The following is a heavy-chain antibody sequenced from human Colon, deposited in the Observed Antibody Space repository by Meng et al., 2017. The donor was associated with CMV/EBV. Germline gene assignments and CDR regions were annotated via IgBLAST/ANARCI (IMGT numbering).Heavy chain of an antibody. Sequence: WMQWVGQGRGKGRVWVTRIRADGNTTNNAESVKGRLNISRDNTKNTVFLQMNSLTPEDTALYYCTREKTRTSAIVVAGPEGRFFDYWGQGTLVTVSS. D-gene: IGHD6-13*01. V-gene: IGHV3-74*01. J-gene: IGHJ4*02. CDR1: W. CDR2: IRADGNTT. CDR3: TREKTRTSAIVVAGPEGRFFDY.